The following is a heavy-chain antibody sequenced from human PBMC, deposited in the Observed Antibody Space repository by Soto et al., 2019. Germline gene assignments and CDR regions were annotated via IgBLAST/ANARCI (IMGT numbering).Heavy chain of an antibody. V-gene: IGHV3-53*02. CDR2: TYTGGNS. J-gene: IGHJ4*02. D-gene: IGHD3-10*01. Sequence: EVQLVQRGGGLIKPGGSLSLSCAASGLSVSDKYMSWVRQAPGKGLEWVSLTYTGGNSYFADFVKGRFIVSRDISKNTLFLHMNSLAAEDTAVYYCAREGYAYGLDFWGQGSLVTVSS. CDR3: AREGYAYGLDF. CDR1: GLSVSDKY.